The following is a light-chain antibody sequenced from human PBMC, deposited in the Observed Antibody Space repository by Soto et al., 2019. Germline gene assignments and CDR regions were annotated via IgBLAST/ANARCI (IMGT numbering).Light chain of an antibody. V-gene: IGKV3-20*01. CDR3: QQYGSSPSWT. J-gene: IGKJ1*01. CDR1: QSVHTF. CDR2: GAS. Sequence: EIVFTQSPDTLSLSPGEGASLSCRASQSVHTFLAWYQQKPGQAPRLLIYGASTRATGVPARFSGSGSGTDFTLTISRLDPEDFAVYYCQQYGSSPSWTFGQGSFVDIK.